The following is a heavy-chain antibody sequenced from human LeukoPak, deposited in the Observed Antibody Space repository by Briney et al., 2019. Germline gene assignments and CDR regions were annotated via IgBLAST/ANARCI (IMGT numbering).Heavy chain of an antibody. D-gene: IGHD3-10*01. CDR3: SRVNAVGSGDY. CDR1: GDSVSSNSVA. V-gene: IGHV6-1*01. Sequence: SQTLSLTCAISGDSVSSNSVAWNWIRQSPSRGLEWLGRTYYRSKWYNDYAVSVKSRIGINQDTSRNQFSLQLNSVTPEDTGVYYCSRVNAVGSGDYWGQGTLVTVSS. CDR2: TYYRSKWYN. J-gene: IGHJ4*02.